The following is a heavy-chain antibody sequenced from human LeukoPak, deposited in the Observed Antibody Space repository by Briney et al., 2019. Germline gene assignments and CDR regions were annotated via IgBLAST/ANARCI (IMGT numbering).Heavy chain of an antibody. CDR1: GGSFYGYY. D-gene: IGHD1-14*01. Sequence: SVTVSLKCAVYGGSFYGYYWRWLRQPPGKGVVWSGEINHSGSTNYNPSLKSRVTVSVDTSKNQFSLKLSSVTAADTAVYYCARFPTSAEYRHYYYMDVWGTGTTVTVSS. V-gene: IGHV4-34*01. CDR2: INHSGST. J-gene: IGHJ6*03. CDR3: ARFPTSAEYRHYYYMDV.